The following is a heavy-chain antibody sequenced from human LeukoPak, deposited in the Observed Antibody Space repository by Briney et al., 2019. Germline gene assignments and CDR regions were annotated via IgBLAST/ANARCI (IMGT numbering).Heavy chain of an antibody. CDR3: ASLTAGYSSSWYELYFDY. CDR2: IIPIFGTA. CDR1: GGTFSSYA. V-gene: IGHV1-69*05. Sequence: ASVKVSCKASGGTFSSYAISWVRQAPGQGLEWMGGIIPIFGTANYAQKFQGRVTITTDESTSTAYMELSSLRSEDTAVYYCASLTAGYSSSWYELYFDYWGQGTLVTVSS. J-gene: IGHJ4*02. D-gene: IGHD6-13*01.